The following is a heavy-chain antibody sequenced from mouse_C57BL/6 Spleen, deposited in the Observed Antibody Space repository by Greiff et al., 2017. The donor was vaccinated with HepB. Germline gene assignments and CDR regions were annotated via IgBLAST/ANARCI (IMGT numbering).Heavy chain of an antibody. D-gene: IGHD2-5*01. CDR3: ARGSPIPFIVTFDY. J-gene: IGHJ2*01. Sequence: EVQLQQSGPELVKPGASVKISCKASGYTFTDYYMNWVKQSHGKSLEWIGDINPNNGGTSYNQKFKGKATLTVDKSSSTAYMELRSLTSEDSAVYYCARGSPIPFIVTFDYWGQGTTLTVSS. CDR1: GYTFTDYY. CDR2: INPNNGGT. V-gene: IGHV1-26*01.